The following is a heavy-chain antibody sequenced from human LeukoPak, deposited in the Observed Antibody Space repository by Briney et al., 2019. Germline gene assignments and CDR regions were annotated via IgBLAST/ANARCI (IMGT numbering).Heavy chain of an antibody. Sequence: GGSLRLSCAASGFTFSSYWMNWVRQAPGKGLEWVADIKEDGSEKFYGDSVKGRFTISRDNAKNSLYLQMNSLRAEDTAMYYCARDHPGVVIIFAFDIWGQGTMVTVSS. D-gene: IGHD3-3*01. J-gene: IGHJ3*02. CDR1: GFTFSSYW. V-gene: IGHV3-7*01. CDR2: IKEDGSEK. CDR3: ARDHPGVVIIFAFDI.